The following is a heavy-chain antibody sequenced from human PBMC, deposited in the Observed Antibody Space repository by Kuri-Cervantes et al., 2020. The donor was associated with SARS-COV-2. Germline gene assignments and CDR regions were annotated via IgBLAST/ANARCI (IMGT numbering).Heavy chain of an antibody. CDR1: GYTFTGYY. CDR3: AREGYEAANFDY. D-gene: IGHD6-13*01. V-gene: IGHV1-18*04. CDR2: ISAYNGNT. J-gene: IGHJ4*02. Sequence: ASVKVSCKASGYTFTGYYMHWVRQAPGQGLEWMGWISAYNGNTNYAQKLQGRVTMTTDTSTSTAYMELRSLRSDDTAVYYCAREGYEAANFDYWGQGTLVTVSS.